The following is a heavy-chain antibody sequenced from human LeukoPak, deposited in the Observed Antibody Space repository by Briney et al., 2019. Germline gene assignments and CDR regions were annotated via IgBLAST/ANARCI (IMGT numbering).Heavy chain of an antibody. J-gene: IGHJ4*02. V-gene: IGHV3-48*03. D-gene: IGHD3-10*01. CDR2: ISRSGSTI. Sequence: PGGSLRLSCSASTFALSSYEMNWVRQAPGKGLEWVSYISRSGSTIYYADPVKGRFTISRDNAEDSLFLQMNSLRAEDTAVYYCAREGSSYAPSAPFFFDFWGQGTLVTVSS. CDR3: AREGSSYAPSAPFFFDF. CDR1: TFALSSYE.